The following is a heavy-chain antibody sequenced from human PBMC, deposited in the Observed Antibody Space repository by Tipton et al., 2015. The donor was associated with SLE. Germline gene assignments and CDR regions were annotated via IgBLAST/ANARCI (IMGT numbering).Heavy chain of an antibody. CDR1: GFTFNNFW. D-gene: IGHD3-3*01. CDR3: ARAGTLRFLEWLGGYYFDY. CDR2: INQDGSQK. J-gene: IGHJ4*02. Sequence: GSLRLSCAASGFTFNNFWMSWVRQDPVTGLEWVANINQDGSQKYYVDSVKGRFTISRDNAKNSLYLQMNSLRAEDTAVYYCARAGTLRFLEWLGGYYFDYWGQGTLVTVSS. V-gene: IGHV3-7*01.